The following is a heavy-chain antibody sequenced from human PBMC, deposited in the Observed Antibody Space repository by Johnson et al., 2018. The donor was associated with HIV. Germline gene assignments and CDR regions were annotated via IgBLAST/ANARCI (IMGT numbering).Heavy chain of an antibody. CDR1: GFTFRNYA. J-gene: IGHJ3*02. CDR2: IVISGDST. D-gene: IGHD5-24*01. CDR3: AKGDGYNYAFDI. Sequence: VQLVESGAGVVQPGRSLRLSCAASGFTFRNYAMSWVRQAPGKGLEWVSRIVISGDSTYYADSVKGRFTISRDNSKNTLYLQMNSLRAEDTAVYYCAKGDGYNYAFDIWGQGTMVTVSS. V-gene: IGHV3-23*04.